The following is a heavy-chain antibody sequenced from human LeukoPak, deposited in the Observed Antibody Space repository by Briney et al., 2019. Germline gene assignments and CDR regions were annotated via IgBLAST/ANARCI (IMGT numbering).Heavy chain of an antibody. V-gene: IGHV1-2*02. CDR1: GYTFTGYY. Sequence: ASVKVSCKASGYTFTGYYMHWVRQAPGQGLEWMGWINPNSGGTNYAQKFQGRVTMTRDTSISTAYMELSRLRSDDTAVYYCARGLSRGLSAPGGYGDYWGQGTLVTVSS. CDR2: INPNSGGT. J-gene: IGHJ4*02. D-gene: IGHD5-18*01. CDR3: ARGLSRGLSAPGGYGDY.